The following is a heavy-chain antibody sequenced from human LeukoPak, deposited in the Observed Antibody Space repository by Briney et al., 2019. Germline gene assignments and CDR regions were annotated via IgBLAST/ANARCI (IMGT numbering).Heavy chain of an antibody. CDR1: GFTFSSYS. Sequence: GGSLRLSCAASGFTFSSYSMNWVRQAPGKGLEWVSSISSSSSYIYYADSVKGRFTISRDNAKNSLYLQMNSLRAEDTAVYYCASGPRPYSCTSCYPYWGQGTLVTVSS. CDR2: ISSSSSYI. J-gene: IGHJ4*02. D-gene: IGHD2-2*01. CDR3: ASGPRPYSCTSCYPY. V-gene: IGHV3-21*01.